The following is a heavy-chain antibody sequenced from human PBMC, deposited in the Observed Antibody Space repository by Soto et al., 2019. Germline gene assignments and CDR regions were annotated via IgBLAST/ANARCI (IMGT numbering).Heavy chain of an antibody. J-gene: IGHJ5*02. CDR2: IYYIGGT. D-gene: IGHD5-12*01. CDR1: GGSISSGGYY. Sequence: VQLQESGPGLVKPSQTLSLTCTVSGGSISSGGYYWSWIRLHPGKGLEWIGYIYYIGGTYYNPSLKSRVTISVDTSKNQFSLKLSSVTAADTAVYYCAREEGGGYDHRWFDPWGQGTLVTVSS. V-gene: IGHV4-31*03. CDR3: AREEGGGYDHRWFDP.